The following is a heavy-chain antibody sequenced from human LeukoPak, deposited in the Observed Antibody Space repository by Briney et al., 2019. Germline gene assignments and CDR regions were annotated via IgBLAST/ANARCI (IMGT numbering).Heavy chain of an antibody. Sequence: ASVKVSCKASGGTFSSYAISWVRQAPGQGLEWMGRIIPILGIANYAQKLQGRVTITADKSTSTAYMELSSLRSEDTAVYYCARAVAGTAVDYWGQGTLVTVSS. CDR2: IIPILGIA. CDR3: ARAVAGTAVDY. J-gene: IGHJ4*02. D-gene: IGHD6-19*01. V-gene: IGHV1-69*04. CDR1: GGTFSSYA.